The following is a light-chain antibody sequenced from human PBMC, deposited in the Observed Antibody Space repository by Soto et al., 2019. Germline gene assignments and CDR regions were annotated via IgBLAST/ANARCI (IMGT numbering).Light chain of an antibody. V-gene: IGKV3-15*01. CDR3: QQNNYWPLT. Sequence: EVVMTQSPATLSVSPGERATLSCRASQRVGSNLPCYQQRPCQAPRLLIYDTSARATGIPARFSGSGCGTAFQPTLSIRKCDDGAVDHCQQNNYWPLTFVAGTKVEI. CDR2: DTS. J-gene: IGKJ4*01. CDR1: QRVGSN.